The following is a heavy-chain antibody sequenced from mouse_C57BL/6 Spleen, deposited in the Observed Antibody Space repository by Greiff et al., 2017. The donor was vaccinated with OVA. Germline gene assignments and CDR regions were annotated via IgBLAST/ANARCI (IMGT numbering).Heavy chain of an antibody. CDR2: ISSGGDYI. CDR3: TRDDYGSSRFAY. D-gene: IGHD1-1*01. CDR1: GFTFSSYA. J-gene: IGHJ3*01. V-gene: IGHV5-9-1*02. Sequence: DVMLVESGEGLVKPGGSLKLSCAASGFTFSSYAMSWVRQTPEKRLEWVAYISSGGDYIYYADTVKGRFTISRDNARNTLYLQMSSLTSEDTAMYYCTRDDYGSSRFAYWGQGTLVTVSA.